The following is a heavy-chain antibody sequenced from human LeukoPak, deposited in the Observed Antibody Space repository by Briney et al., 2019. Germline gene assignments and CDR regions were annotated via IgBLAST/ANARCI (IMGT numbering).Heavy chain of an antibody. CDR3: ARGHYDVLTSSYKWTPDY. D-gene: IGHD3-9*01. Sequence: PGGSLRLSCAASGFTFSTYNMNWVRQAPGKGLEWVSSINSGGGYTYYADSVKGRFTTSRDNAKNSLSLRLDSLRAEDTAVYYCARGHYDVLTSSYKWTPDYWGQGTLVTVSS. V-gene: IGHV3-21*06. CDR1: GFTFSTYN. CDR2: INSGGGYT. J-gene: IGHJ4*02.